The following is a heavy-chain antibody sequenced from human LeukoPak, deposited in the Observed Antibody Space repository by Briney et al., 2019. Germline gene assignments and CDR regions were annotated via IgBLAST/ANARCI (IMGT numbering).Heavy chain of an antibody. D-gene: IGHD3-3*01. CDR1: GGTFSSYA. CDR3: ASQQRVDYDSWSGHHYFDY. Sequence: SVKVSCKASGGTFSSYAISWVRQAPGQGLEWMGGIIPIFGTANYAQKFQGRVTITTDESTSTAYMELSSLRSEDTAVYYCASQQRVDYDSWSGHHYFDYWGQGTLVTVSS. CDR2: IIPIFGTA. V-gene: IGHV1-69*05. J-gene: IGHJ4*02.